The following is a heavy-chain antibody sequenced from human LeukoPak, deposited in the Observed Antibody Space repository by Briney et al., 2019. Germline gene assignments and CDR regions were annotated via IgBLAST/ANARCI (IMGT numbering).Heavy chain of an antibody. CDR2: TYYRSKWYK. J-gene: IGHJ4*02. D-gene: IGHD5-18*01. CDR1: GDSVSSDSAT. CDR3: VRDNRGDNYGKYFDY. Sequence: SQTLSLTCAISGDSVSSDSATWNWIRQSPSRGLEWLGRTYYRSKWYKDYAVSVKSRVTISPDTSKNQFSLQLNSVTPEDTAVYYCVRDNRGDNYGKYFDYWGQGTLVTVSS. V-gene: IGHV6-1*01.